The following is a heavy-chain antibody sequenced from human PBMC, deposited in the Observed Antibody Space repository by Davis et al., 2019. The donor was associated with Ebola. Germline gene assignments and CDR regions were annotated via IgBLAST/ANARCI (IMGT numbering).Heavy chain of an antibody. CDR1: GFTFSSYG. V-gene: IGHV3-33*01. CDR3: AIEWPNSGWRAPLDY. J-gene: IGHJ4*02. CDR2: IWYDGSNK. D-gene: IGHD6-19*01. Sequence: PGGSLRLSCAASGFTFSSYGMHWVRQAPGKGLEWVAVIWYDGSNKYYADSVKGRFTISRDNSKKTLYLQMNSVRAEDTAVYYCAIEWPNSGWRAPLDYWGQGTLVTVSS.